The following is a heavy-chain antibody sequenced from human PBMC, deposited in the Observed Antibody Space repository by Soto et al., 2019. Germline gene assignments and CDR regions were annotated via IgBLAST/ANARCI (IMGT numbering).Heavy chain of an antibody. Sequence: QVQLVQSGAEVKKPGASVKVSCKTSGYIFHNYGISWARQAPGQGLEWMGWISDYNGNTKYAQKFQGRVTMATDTSAXAXXXEXXSLRSDATAVYYCAREGYYSGAESYSPPRYYGMDVWGQGTTVTVSS. V-gene: IGHV1-18*01. CDR2: ISDYNGNT. CDR3: AREGYYSGAESYSPPRYYGMDV. CDR1: GYIFHNYG. J-gene: IGHJ6*02. D-gene: IGHD3-10*01.